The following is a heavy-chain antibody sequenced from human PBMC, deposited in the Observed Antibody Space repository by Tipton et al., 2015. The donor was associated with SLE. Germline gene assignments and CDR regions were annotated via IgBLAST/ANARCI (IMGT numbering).Heavy chain of an antibody. Sequence: TLSLTCTVSGGSISSSSYYWGWIRQPPGKGLEWIGNINYSGTTYFNPSLKTRVTISVDTSKIQFSLRLTSVTAADTAVYYCARAIGANYFHFWGQGILVSVSS. CDR3: ARAIGANYFHF. J-gene: IGHJ4*02. CDR2: INYSGTT. CDR1: GGSISSSSYY. V-gene: IGHV4-39*07. D-gene: IGHD3-22*01.